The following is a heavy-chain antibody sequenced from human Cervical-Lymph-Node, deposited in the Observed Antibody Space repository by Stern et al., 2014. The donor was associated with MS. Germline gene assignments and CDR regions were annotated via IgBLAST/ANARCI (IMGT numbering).Heavy chain of an antibody. D-gene: IGHD3-22*01. CDR2: IIPLFGTA. CDR1: GGTFSTYG. V-gene: IGHV1-69*01. J-gene: IGHJ4*02. CDR3: AREFNYDSSGYYFYY. Sequence: VQLVDSGAEVKKPGSSVKVSCKASGGTFSTYGISWVRQAPGQGLEWMGGIIPLFGTANYAQKFQGRVTITADESTSTAYMEMSSLRSEDTAVYYCAREFNYDSSGYYFYYWGQGTLVTVSS.